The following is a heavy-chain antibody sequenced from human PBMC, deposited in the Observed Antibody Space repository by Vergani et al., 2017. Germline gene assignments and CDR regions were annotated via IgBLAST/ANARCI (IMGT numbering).Heavy chain of an antibody. V-gene: IGHV3-7*01. J-gene: IGHJ6*02. CDR1: GFTFSSYW. CDR3: AREPAVSYSNYYIYYYGMDV. CDR2: IKQDGMEK. Sequence: EVQLVESGGGLVQPGGSLRLSCAASGFTFSSYWMSWVGQAPGKGLEWVANIKQDGMEKYYVDSVKGRVTISRDNAKNSLYLQMNSLRAEDTAVYYCAREPAVSYSNYYIYYYGMDVWGQGTTVTVSS. D-gene: IGHD4-11*01.